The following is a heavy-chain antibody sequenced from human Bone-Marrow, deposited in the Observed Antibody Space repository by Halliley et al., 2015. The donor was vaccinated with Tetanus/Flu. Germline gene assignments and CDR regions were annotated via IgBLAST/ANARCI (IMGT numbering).Heavy chain of an antibody. V-gene: IGHV3-30*03. CDR1: GFSLSDYG. CDR3: ARRFDSNTHEDSGLQEGAFQY. Sequence: CAVSGFSLSDYGMHWVRQPPGKGLQWVAVISSDGHSIYYADSVKGRFTISRHSSKKTLYLQMNSLTGEDTAVYFCARRFDSNTHEDSGLQEGAFQYWGQGILVTVSS. CDR2: ISSDGHSI. J-gene: IGHJ1*01. D-gene: IGHD3-9*01.